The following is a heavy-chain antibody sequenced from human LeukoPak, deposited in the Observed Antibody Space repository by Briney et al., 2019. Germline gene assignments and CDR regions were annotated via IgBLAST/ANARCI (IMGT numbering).Heavy chain of an antibody. D-gene: IGHD4-17*01. CDR2: ISSSGSSI. J-gene: IGHJ4*02. V-gene: IGHV3-48*03. CDR1: GFTFSGYE. Sequence: GGSLRLSCAASGFTFSGYEMNWVRQAPGKGLEWVSYISSSGSSIFYADSVKGRFTISRDNAKNSLYLQMNILRAEDTAVYYCTRGSYGDYGYWGQGALVTVSS. CDR3: TRGSYGDYGY.